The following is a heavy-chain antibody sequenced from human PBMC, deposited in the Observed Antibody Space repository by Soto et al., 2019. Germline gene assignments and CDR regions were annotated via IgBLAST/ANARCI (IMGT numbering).Heavy chain of an antibody. CDR1: GGSVSDKTYY. Sequence: PSETLPLTCSVSGGSVSDKTYYWSWIRQPPGKRLEWIGYVYYSGTTNYNPSLKSRVTISVDLSKNRFSLRLSSVTTADTALYYCARTTAVPNTLRSRYFFDYWGQGTLVTVPS. CDR2: VYYSGTT. D-gene: IGHD4-17*01. CDR3: ARTTAVPNTLRSRYFFDY. J-gene: IGHJ4*02. V-gene: IGHV4-61*01.